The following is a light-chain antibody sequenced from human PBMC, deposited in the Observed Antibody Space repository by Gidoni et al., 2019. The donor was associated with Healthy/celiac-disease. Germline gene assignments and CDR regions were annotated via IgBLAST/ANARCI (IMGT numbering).Light chain of an antibody. CDR3: QQSYSTPYT. Sequence: DNQMNQSPSPPSASVGDRVTITCPESQRMSSYLNCYQKKPGKAPKLPFYAASSLQSVVPSRCCGSGYGTDFTLTISSLQHEDFANYYCQQSYSTPYTFGQGTKLEIK. J-gene: IGKJ2*01. CDR2: AAS. V-gene: IGKV1-39*01. CDR1: QRMSSY.